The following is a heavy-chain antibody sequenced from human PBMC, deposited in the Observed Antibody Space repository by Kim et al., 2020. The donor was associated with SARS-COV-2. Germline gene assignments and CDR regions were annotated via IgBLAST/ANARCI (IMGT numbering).Heavy chain of an antibody. D-gene: IGHD6-19*01. CDR2: IKQDGSEK. V-gene: IGHV3-7*01. CDR1: GFTFSSYW. J-gene: IGHJ4*02. Sequence: GGSLRLSCAASGFTFSSYWMSWVRQAPGKGLEWVANIKQDGSEKYYVDSVKGRFTISRDNAKNSLYLQMNSLRAEDTAVYYCARTPYSSGWYWGWDYWGQGTLVTVSS. CDR3: ARTPYSSGWYWGWDY.